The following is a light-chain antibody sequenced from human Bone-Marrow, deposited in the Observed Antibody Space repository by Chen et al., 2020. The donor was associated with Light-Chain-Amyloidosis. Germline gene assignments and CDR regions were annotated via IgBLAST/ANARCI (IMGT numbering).Light chain of an antibody. CDR3: MQGTHWPPFT. Sequence: DVVMTQSPLSLPVTLGQPASISCRSSQSLVHSNGNTYLNWFQQRPGQSPRRLIYQVSNRDSGVPDRFRGSGSGTDFTLKISKVEAEDVGVYYCMQGTHWPPFTFGPGTKVDIK. V-gene: IGKV2-30*02. CDR1: QSLVHSNGNTY. CDR2: QVS. J-gene: IGKJ3*01.